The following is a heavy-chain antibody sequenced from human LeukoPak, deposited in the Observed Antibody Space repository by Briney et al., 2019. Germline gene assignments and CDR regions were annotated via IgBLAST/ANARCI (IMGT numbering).Heavy chain of an antibody. D-gene: IGHD4-17*01. CDR1: GGSLYFVY. CDR3: AKMTTHGDSVL. Sequence: PSETLSLTCTVSGGSLYFVYLNCMRQPPGKGFEGIGYIYKTGRIKYNPSLRSRLTISIDMSNYQSSLTLNSVTAADPAIYYCAKMTTHGDSVLWGQGRLVTVSS. J-gene: IGHJ4*02. V-gene: IGHV4-59*01. CDR2: IYKTGRI.